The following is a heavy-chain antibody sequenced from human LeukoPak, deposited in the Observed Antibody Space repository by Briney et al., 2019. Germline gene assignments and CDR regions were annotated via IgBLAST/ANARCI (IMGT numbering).Heavy chain of an antibody. Sequence: ASVKVSCKASGYTFTGYYMHWVRQAPGQGLEWMGWINPNSGGTNYAQKFQGRVTMTRDTSISTAYMELSRLRSDDTAVHYCARDWGIAAAGGYWYFDLWGRGTLVTVSS. CDR1: GYTFTGYY. J-gene: IGHJ2*01. CDR3: ARDWGIAAAGGYWYFDL. CDR2: INPNSGGT. D-gene: IGHD6-13*01. V-gene: IGHV1-2*02.